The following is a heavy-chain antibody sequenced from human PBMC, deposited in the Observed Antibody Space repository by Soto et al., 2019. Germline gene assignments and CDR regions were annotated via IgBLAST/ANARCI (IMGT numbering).Heavy chain of an antibody. CDR2: ISSSSSTI. CDR3: ARVRRYYGSGSYYYYYGMDV. V-gene: IGHV3-48*04. CDR1: GFTFSSYS. J-gene: IGHJ6*02. D-gene: IGHD3-10*01. Sequence: QLGGSLRLSCAASGFTFSSYSMNWVRQAPGKGLEWVSYISSSSSTIYYADSVKGRFTISRDNAKNSLYLQMNSLRAEDTAVYYCARVRRYYGSGSYYYYYGMDVWGQGTTVTVSS.